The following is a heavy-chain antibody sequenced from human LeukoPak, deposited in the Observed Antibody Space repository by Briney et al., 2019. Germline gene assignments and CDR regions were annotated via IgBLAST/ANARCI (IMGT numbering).Heavy chain of an antibody. Sequence: SETLSLTCTVSGGSISSSSYYWGWIRQPPGKGLEWIGSIYYSGSTYYNPSLKSRVTISVDTSKNQFSLKLSSVTAADTAVYYCARLRGSYFMSYFDYWGQGTLVTVSS. V-gene: IGHV4-39*07. CDR3: ARLRGSYFMSYFDY. CDR2: IYYSGST. CDR1: GGSISSSSYY. D-gene: IGHD1-26*01. J-gene: IGHJ4*02.